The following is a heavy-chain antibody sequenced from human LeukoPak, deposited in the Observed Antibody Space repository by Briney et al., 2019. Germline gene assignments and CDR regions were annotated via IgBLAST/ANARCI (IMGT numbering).Heavy chain of an antibody. CDR3: ARVSSGSYFGYYYYYMDV. CDR1: GSSFSNYW. J-gene: IGHJ6*03. Sequence: QPGGSLILCCAASGSSFSNYWMYCVRQAPGKGLVWVSRISSDGNSTSYADSVKGRFTISRDNAKNTMYLQMNSLRAEDTAVYYCARVSSGSYFGYYYYYMDVWGKGTTVTVSS. D-gene: IGHD1-26*01. V-gene: IGHV3-74*01. CDR2: ISSDGNST.